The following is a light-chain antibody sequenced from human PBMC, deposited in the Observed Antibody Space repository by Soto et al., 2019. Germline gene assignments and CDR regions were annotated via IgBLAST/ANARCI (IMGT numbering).Light chain of an antibody. CDR2: RDF. V-gene: IGLV3-9*01. CDR3: QLGDSSNVV. Sequence: SYELTQPLSVSVALGQTARIPCGGNNIGGKNVHWYQLQAGHAPVLVIYRDFNRPSGIPERFSGSNSGNTATLAISGAQDGDDADYYCQLGDSSNVVFGGGTKLTVL. J-gene: IGLJ3*02. CDR1: NIGGKN.